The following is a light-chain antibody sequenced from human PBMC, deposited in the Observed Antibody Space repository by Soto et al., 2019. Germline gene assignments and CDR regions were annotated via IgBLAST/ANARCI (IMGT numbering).Light chain of an antibody. CDR3: QQYTDWPLT. J-gene: IGKJ1*01. CDR2: GAS. Sequence: EIVMTQSPDTLSVSPGERATLSCTASQSVSSNLAWYQHKPGQAPRLLMYGASTRATGVPARFSGSGSGTEFTLTISSLQSEDFAVYYCQQYTDWPLTFGQATRVEIK. CDR1: QSVSSN. V-gene: IGKV3-15*01.